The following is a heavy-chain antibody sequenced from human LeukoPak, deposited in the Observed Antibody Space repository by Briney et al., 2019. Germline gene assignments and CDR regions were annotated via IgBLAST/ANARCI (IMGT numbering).Heavy chain of an antibody. V-gene: IGHV1-69*04. CDR2: IIPILRIA. J-gene: IGHJ4*02. D-gene: IGHD6-19*01. CDR3: ARVFSAGTGTNFDY. Sequence: SVKLSCNASGATFSSYAISWVRQAPGQGLGWRGRIIPILRIANYAQKFQGRVTITADKSTSTAYMELSSLRFEDTAVYYCARVFSAGTGTNFDYWGQGTLVTVSS. CDR1: GATFSSYA.